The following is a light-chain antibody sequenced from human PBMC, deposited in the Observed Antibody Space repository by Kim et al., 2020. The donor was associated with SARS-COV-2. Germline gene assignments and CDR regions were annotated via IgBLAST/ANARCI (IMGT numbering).Light chain of an antibody. CDR2: KAS. Sequence: GETGTITCRASKPVDTWLAWYQFRPGQAPKLLIYKASALESGVSSRFTARGFGTDFTLTINNLQPDDSATYYCQQYKSYRPLTFGGGTKLEI. CDR1: KPVDTW. V-gene: IGKV1-5*03. J-gene: IGKJ4*01. CDR3: QQYKSYRPLT.